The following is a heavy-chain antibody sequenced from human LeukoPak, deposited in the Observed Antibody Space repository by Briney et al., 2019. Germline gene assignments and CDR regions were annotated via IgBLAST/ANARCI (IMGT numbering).Heavy chain of an antibody. CDR2: IKQDGSEK. Sequence: PGGSLRLSCAASGFTFSSYWMSWVRQAPGKGLEWVANIKQDGSEKYYVDSVKGRFTISRDNAKNSLYLQMNSLRAEDTALYYCAKEGIVVVAATLDPSYGMDVWGQGTTVTVSS. J-gene: IGHJ6*02. V-gene: IGHV3-7*03. D-gene: IGHD2-15*01. CDR3: AKEGIVVVAATLDPSYGMDV. CDR1: GFTFSSYW.